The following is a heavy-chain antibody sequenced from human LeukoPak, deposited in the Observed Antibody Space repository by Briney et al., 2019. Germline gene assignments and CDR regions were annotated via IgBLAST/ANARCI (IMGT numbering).Heavy chain of an antibody. CDR1: GFTFSSYG. CDR2: IWYDGSNK. V-gene: IGHV3-33*03. J-gene: IGHJ4*02. D-gene: IGHD3-22*01. Sequence: GGSLRLSCAASGFTFSSYGMHWVRQAPGKGLEWVAVIWYDGSNKYYADSVKGRFTISRDNAKNSLYLQMNSLRAEDTAVYYCAKDSSGYYPDYWGQGTLVTVSS. CDR3: AKDSSGYYPDY.